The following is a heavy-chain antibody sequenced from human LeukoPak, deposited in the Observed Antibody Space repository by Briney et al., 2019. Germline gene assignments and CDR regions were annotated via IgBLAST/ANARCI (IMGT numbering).Heavy chain of an antibody. CDR1: GFTFSTYS. V-gene: IGHV3-21*01. D-gene: IGHD3-10*01. Sequence: GGSLRLSCAASGFTFSTYSMNWVRQAPGKGLEWVSSISSRSSYIYYADSVKGRFTISRDNDKNSLYLQMNSLRAEDTAVYYCAKDYGSGLSGYYYMDVWGKGTTVTVSS. CDR3: AKDYGSGLSGYYYMDV. CDR2: ISSRSSYI. J-gene: IGHJ6*03.